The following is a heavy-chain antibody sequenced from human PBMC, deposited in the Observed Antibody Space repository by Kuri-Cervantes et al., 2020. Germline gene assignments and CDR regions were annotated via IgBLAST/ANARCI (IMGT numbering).Heavy chain of an antibody. D-gene: IGHD4-23*01. CDR1: GFTFSDYY. V-gene: IGHV3-11*01. CDR2: ISTGGSTE. CDR3: ARESRWSYYFDY. Sequence: GGSLRLSCVASGFTFSDYYMTWIRQAPGKGLEWVAYISTGGSTEYCADSVKGRFTISRDNVKNSVHLQMNSLRAEDMAVYYCARESRWSYYFDYWGQGTLVTVSS. J-gene: IGHJ4*02.